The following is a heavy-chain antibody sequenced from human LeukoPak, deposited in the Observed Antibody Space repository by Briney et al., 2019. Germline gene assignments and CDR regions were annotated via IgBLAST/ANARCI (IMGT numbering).Heavy chain of an antibody. D-gene: IGHD4-23*01. Sequence: QPGGSLRLSCAASGFTFSSYGMHWVRQAPGKGLEWVAFIRYDGSNKYYADSVKGRFTISRDNSKNTLYLQMNSLRAEDTAVYYCARNYGGNSFWGQGTLVTVSS. J-gene: IGHJ4*02. CDR2: IRYDGSNK. CDR1: GFTFSSYG. CDR3: ARNYGGNSF. V-gene: IGHV3-30*02.